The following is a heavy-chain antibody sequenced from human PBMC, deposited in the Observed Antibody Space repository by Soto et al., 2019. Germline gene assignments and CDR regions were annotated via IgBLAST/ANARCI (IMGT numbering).Heavy chain of an antibody. CDR3: ARGPVSYSSSGYDTYYYGMDG. V-gene: IGHV1-69*13. D-gene: IGHD6-13*01. CDR2: IIPIFGTA. J-gene: IGHJ6*02. Sequence: GASVKVSCKASGATFSSYAISWVRQAPGQGLEWMGGIIPIFGTANYAQKFQGRVTITADESTSTAYMELSSLRSEDTAVYYCARGPVSYSSSGYDTYYYGMDGWGQGTTVTVSS. CDR1: GATFSSYA.